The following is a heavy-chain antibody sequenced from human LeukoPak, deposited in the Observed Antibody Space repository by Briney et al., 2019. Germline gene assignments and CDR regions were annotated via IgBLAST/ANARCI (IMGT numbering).Heavy chain of an antibody. Sequence: ASVKVSCKASGYTFTGYYMHWVRQAPGQGLEWMGRINPNSGGTNYAQKFQGRITMTRDTSISTAYMELSRLRSDDTAVYYCARDYYGSGSYSSWYFDYWGQGTLVTVSS. J-gene: IGHJ4*02. V-gene: IGHV1-2*06. CDR3: ARDYYGSGSYSSWYFDY. D-gene: IGHD3-10*01. CDR1: GYTFTGYY. CDR2: INPNSGGT.